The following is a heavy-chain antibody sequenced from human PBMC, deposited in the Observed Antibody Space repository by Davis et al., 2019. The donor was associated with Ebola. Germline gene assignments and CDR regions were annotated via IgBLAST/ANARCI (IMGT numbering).Heavy chain of an antibody. CDR3: AEGGTNNFLGAN. CDR1: GFTFSLTD. V-gene: IGHV3-23*01. D-gene: IGHD1-1*01. CDR2: INGAGWST. J-gene: IGHJ4*02. Sequence: PGGSLRLSCAASGFTFSLTDMNWFRQAPGRGLEYVSNINGAGWSTSYADSVKGRFTISRDNSKNMLYLQMDSLRAEDTAVFYCAEGGTNNFLGANWGQGTLVTVSS.